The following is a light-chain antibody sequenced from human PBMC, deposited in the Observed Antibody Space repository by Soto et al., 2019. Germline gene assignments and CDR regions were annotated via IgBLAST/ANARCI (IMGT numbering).Light chain of an antibody. Sequence: EIVLTQSPGILSLSPGERATLSCRASQSVGFNMAWYHQKPGQPPKLLIFGASSRAADIPARFSGGGSGTDFTLTISRLEPDDFALYYCQHYGASPITFGQGTRLEIK. V-gene: IGKV3-20*01. CDR1: QSVGFN. CDR2: GAS. CDR3: QHYGASPIT. J-gene: IGKJ5*01.